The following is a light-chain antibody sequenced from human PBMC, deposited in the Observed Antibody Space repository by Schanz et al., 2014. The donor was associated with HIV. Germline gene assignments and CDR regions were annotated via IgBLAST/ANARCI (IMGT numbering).Light chain of an antibody. CDR3: QQFHTYPYT. V-gene: IGKV1-5*03. CDR2: QAS. J-gene: IGKJ2*01. CDR1: QYISRW. Sequence: DIQMTQSPSTLSASVGDGVTITCRASQYISRWLAWYQQKPGQAPHLLIYQASTLQTGVSSRFSGSGSGTEFTLTISGLQPDDFATYFCQQFHTYPYTFGQGTRVE.